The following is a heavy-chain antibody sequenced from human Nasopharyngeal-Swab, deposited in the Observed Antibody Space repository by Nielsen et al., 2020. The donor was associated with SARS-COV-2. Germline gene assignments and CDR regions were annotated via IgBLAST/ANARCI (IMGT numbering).Heavy chain of an antibody. J-gene: IGHJ4*02. D-gene: IGHD3-22*01. CDR3: ARVGGYYDSSGYGGDFDY. Sequence: LSLTCAASGFTLSSHSITWVRPAPGQGLEWVSSISSSSSYIYYADSVKGRFTISRDNAKNSLYLQMNSLRAEDTAVYYCARVGGYYDSSGYGGDFDYWGQGTLVTVSS. V-gene: IGHV3-21*01. CDR1: GFTLSSHS. CDR2: ISSSSSYI.